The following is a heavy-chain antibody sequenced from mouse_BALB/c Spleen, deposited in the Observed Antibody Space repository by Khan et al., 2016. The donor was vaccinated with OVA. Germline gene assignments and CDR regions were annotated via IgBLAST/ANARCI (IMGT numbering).Heavy chain of an antibody. V-gene: IGHV1-4*01. CDR1: GYTFTTYT. D-gene: IGHD2-14*01. CDR3: VRAGAYYRSDGCFAY. J-gene: IGHJ3*01. Sequence: QVQLQQSGAELARPGASVKMSCKASGYTFTTYTIHWVKQRPGQGLEWIGYIIPSNDYTNYNQKFKDRATLTADKSSSTAYMQLSSLTSEDSAVYYCVRAGAYYRSDGCFAYWGQGTLVTVSA. CDR2: IIPSNDYT.